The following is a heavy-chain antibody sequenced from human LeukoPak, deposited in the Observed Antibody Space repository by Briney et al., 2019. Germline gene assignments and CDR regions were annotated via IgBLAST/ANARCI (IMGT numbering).Heavy chain of an antibody. V-gene: IGHV4-39*01. Sequence: SETLSLTCTVSGGSISSSSYYWGWIRQPPGKGLEWIGSIYYSGSTYYNPSLKSRVTISVDTSKNQFSLKLSSVTAADTAVYYCATNAVSSRGIRARYYYYMDVWGKGTTVTVSS. CDR1: GGSISSSSYY. J-gene: IGHJ6*03. D-gene: IGHD6-13*01. CDR3: ATNAVSSRGIRARYYYYMDV. CDR2: IYYSGST.